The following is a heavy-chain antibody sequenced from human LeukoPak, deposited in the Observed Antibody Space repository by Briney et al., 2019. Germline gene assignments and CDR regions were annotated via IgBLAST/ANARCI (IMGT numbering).Heavy chain of an antibody. CDR2: ISSSSSYI. D-gene: IGHD1-26*01. CDR1: GFPFSSYS. CDR3: ARDPSGSSGY. Sequence: TGGSLRLSCAASGFPFSSYSMNWARKAPGKGLEWVSSISSSSSYIYYADSVKGRFTISRDNAKNSLYLQMNSLRAEDTAVYYCARDPSGSSGYWGQGTLVTVSS. J-gene: IGHJ4*02. V-gene: IGHV3-21*01.